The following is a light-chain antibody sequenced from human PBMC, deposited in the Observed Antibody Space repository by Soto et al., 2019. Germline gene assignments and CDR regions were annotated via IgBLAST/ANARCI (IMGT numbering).Light chain of an antibody. CDR3: QQYNSYSRFT. J-gene: IGKJ3*01. CDR2: GAS. Sequence: QLTQSPSSLSASVGDRVTITCRASQDVSRYLAWYQQKAGKAPKLLIYGASTLQSGVPSRFSGFGSGTEFTLTISSLQPEDFATYHCQQYNSYSRFTFGPGTKVDIK. CDR1: QDVSRY. V-gene: IGKV1-9*01.